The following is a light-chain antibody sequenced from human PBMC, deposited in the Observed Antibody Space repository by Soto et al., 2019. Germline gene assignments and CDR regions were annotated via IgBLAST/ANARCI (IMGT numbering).Light chain of an antibody. CDR2: YDD. CDR3: ASWDDNLNGPV. J-gene: IGLJ2*01. CDR1: SSNIGNNP. V-gene: IGLV1-36*01. Sequence: QSVLTQPPSVSEAPRQRVTISCSGSSSNIGNNPVNWYQQLPGKAPKLLIYYDDMLYSGVSDRFSGSKSGTSASLAISGLQSDDEADYYCASWDDNLNGPVFGRGTKLTVL.